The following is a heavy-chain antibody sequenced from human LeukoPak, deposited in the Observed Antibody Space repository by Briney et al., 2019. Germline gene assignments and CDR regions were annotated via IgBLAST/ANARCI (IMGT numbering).Heavy chain of an antibody. CDR3: AKTGSLFGRFLDH. D-gene: IGHD3-10*02. CDR1: GGSISPYY. J-gene: IGHJ4*02. V-gene: IGHV4-59*01. CDR2: MHPGGTT. Sequence: SETLSLTCTVSGGSISPYYWSWIRQPPGKGLEWIGYMHPGGTTKFHPSLEGRVTMSIDTSNKQFSLRLRSVTAADTATYYCAKTGSLFGRFLDHWGPGALVVVSS.